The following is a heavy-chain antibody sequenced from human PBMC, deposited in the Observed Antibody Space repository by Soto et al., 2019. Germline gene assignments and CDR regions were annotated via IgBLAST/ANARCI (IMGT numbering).Heavy chain of an antibody. CDR2: INPNSGGT. CDR1: GSTFPGYY. V-gene: IGHV1-2*02. J-gene: IGHJ5*02. D-gene: IGHD6-19*01. CDR3: AREGSGWYWNWFDP. Sequence: ASVPVSFPSSGSTFPGYYMHWVLQAPGQGLEWMGWINPNSGGTNYAQKFQGRVTMTRDTSISTAYMELSRLRSDDTAVYYCAREGSGWYWNWFDPWGQGNLVNVSA.